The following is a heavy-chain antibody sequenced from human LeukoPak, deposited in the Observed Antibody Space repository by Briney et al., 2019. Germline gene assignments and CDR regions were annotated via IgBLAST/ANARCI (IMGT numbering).Heavy chain of an antibody. Sequence: TSETLSLTCAVYGGSFSGYYWSWIRQPPGKGLEWIGEINHSGSTNYNPSLKSRVTISVDTSKNQFSLKLSSVTAADTAVYYCASQYYDILTGYPYYFDYWGQGTLVTVSS. CDR2: INHSGST. D-gene: IGHD3-9*01. J-gene: IGHJ4*02. CDR3: ASQYYDILTGYPYYFDY. V-gene: IGHV4-34*01. CDR1: GGSFSGYY.